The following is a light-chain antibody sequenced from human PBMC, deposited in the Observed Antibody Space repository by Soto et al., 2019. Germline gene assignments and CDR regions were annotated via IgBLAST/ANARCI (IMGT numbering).Light chain of an antibody. CDR3: QQYSSLPHT. V-gene: IGKV3-20*01. Sequence: ESVLPQSPGPLSLSPGEGATLSCRAGQGVTNGYFAWYQQRPGQAPRLLIYGISNRATGIPDRFSGSGSGTDFTLTISRLEPEDFVVYYCQQYSSLPHTFGQGTKLEVK. CDR1: QGVTNGY. CDR2: GIS. J-gene: IGKJ2*01.